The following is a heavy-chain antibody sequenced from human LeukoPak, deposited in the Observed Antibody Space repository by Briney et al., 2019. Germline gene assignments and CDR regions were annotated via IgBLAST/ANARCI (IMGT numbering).Heavy chain of an antibody. CDR3: AKDITMIVVAIFDY. D-gene: IGHD3-22*01. Sequence: GGSLRLSCAASGFSFSNYSMNWVRQAPGKGLEWVSSISSSSRYRYFADSVKGRFTISRDNAKNTLYLQMNSLRAEDTAVYYCAKDITMIVVAIFDYWGQGTLVTVSS. J-gene: IGHJ4*02. CDR1: GFSFSNYS. CDR2: ISSSSRYR. V-gene: IGHV3-21*04.